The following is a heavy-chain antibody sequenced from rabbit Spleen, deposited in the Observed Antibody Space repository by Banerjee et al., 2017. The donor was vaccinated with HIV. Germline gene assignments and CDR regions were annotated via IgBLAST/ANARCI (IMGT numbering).Heavy chain of an antibody. CDR2: IDPIFGST. D-gene: IGHD8-1*01. J-gene: IGHJ3*01. CDR3: ARDGAGGSYFAL. V-gene: IGHV1S40*01. CDR1: GFSFSSYY. Sequence: QSLEESGGDLVKPGASLTLTCTASGFSFSSYYMSWVRQAPGKGLEWIGYIDPIFGSTYYASWVNGRFSISRENAQNTVFLQMTSLTAADTATYFCARDGAGGSYFALWGQGTLVTVS.